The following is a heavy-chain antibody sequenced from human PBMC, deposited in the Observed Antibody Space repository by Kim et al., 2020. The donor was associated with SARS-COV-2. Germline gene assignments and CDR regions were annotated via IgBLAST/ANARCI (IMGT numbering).Heavy chain of an antibody. Sequence: GGSLRLSCTTSGFTFTGHAMSWVRQAPGKGLEWVSSIAGSDGTTYYVDSVKGRFSISRDDSKNTLYLQMSALRADDTAAYYCPKGGRGWIWAYWGQGTLV. CDR2: IAGSDGTT. CDR1: GFTFTGHA. CDR3: PKGGRGWIWAY. D-gene: IGHD3-16*01. V-gene: IGHV3-23*01. J-gene: IGHJ1*01.